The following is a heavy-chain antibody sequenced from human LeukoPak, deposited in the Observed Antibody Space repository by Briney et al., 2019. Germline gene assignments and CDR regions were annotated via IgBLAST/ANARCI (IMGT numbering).Heavy chain of an antibody. Sequence: SETLSLTCTVSGGSISSSSYYWGWIRQPSGKGLEWIGSIYYSGSTYYNPSLKSRVTISVDTSKNQFSLKLSSVTAADTAVYYCARHIRDFWSGYSHWVDVWGQGTTVTVSS. V-gene: IGHV4-39*01. CDR1: GGSISSSSYY. J-gene: IGHJ6*02. CDR2: IYYSGST. CDR3: ARHIRDFWSGYSHWVDV. D-gene: IGHD3-3*01.